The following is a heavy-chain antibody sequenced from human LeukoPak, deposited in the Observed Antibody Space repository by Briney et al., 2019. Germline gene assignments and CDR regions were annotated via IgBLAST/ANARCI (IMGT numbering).Heavy chain of an antibody. Sequence: SVKVSCKASGYTFTSYGISWVRQAPGQGLEWMGGIIPIFGTANYAQKFQGRVTITTDESTSTAYMELSSLRSEDTAVYYCARGNMVRGALGGFDIWDQGTMVTVSS. J-gene: IGHJ3*02. V-gene: IGHV1-69*05. D-gene: IGHD3-10*01. CDR2: IIPIFGTA. CDR1: GYTFTSYG. CDR3: ARGNMVRGALGGFDI.